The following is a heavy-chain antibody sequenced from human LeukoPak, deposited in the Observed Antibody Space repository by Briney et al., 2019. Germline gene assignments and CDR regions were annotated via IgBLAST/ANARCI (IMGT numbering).Heavy chain of an antibody. CDR3: ARIYQLRLRVWFDP. CDR1: GYTFTSYD. J-gene: IGHJ5*02. V-gene: IGHV1-8*01. D-gene: IGHD5-12*01. Sequence: ASVKVSCKASGYTFTSYDINWVGQATGQGLEWMGWMNPNSGNTGYAQKFQGRVTMTRNTSISTAYMELSSLRSEDTAVYYYARIYQLRLRVWFDPWGQGTLVTVSS. CDR2: MNPNSGNT.